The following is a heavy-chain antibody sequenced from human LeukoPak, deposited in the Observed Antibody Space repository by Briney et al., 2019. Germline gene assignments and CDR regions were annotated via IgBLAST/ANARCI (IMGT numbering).Heavy chain of an antibody. V-gene: IGHV1-69*04. J-gene: IGHJ5*02. Sequence: SVKVSCTASGGTFSSYAISWVRQAPGQGLEWMGRIIPILGIANYAQKFQGRVTITADKSTSTAYMELSSLRSEDTAVYYCARDRQAVPAAQNWFDPWGQGTLVTVSS. CDR1: GGTFSSYA. CDR2: IIPILGIA. CDR3: ARDRQAVPAAQNWFDP. D-gene: IGHD2-2*01.